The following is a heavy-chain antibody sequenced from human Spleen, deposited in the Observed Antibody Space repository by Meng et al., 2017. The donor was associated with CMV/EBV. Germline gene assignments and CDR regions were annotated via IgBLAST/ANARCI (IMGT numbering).Heavy chain of an antibody. CDR1: GFTFSSYA. CDR3: ARGPPLYCSGGSCYSGGRQGWFDP. CDR2: ISYDGSNK. J-gene: IGHJ5*02. Sequence: GGSLRLSCAASGFTFSSYAMHWVRQAPGKGLEWVAVISYDGSNKYYADSVKGRFTISRDNSKNTLYLQMNSLRAEDTAVYYCARGPPLYCSGGSCYSGGRQGWFDPWGQGTLVTVSS. D-gene: IGHD2-15*01. V-gene: IGHV3-30*04.